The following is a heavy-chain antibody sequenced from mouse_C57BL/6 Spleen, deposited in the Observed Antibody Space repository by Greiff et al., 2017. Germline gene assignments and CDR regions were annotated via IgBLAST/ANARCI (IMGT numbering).Heavy chain of an antibody. J-gene: IGHJ4*01. D-gene: IGHD1-1*01. V-gene: IGHV1-52*01. CDR1: GYTFTSYW. Sequence: VQLQQPGAELVRPGSSVKLSCKASGYTFTSYWMHWVKQRPIQGLEWIGNIDPSDSETHYNQKFKDKATLTVDKSSSTAYMKLSSLTSEVSAVYYGARSNYGSSYDAMDYWGQGTSVTVSS. CDR2: IDPSDSET. CDR3: ARSNYGSSYDAMDY.